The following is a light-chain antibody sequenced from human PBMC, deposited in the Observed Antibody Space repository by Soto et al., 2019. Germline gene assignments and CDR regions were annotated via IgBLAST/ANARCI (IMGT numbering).Light chain of an antibody. CDR3: CSYAGGYTYL. J-gene: IGLJ1*01. CDR2: GVV. CDR1: GNDLGAYNY. V-gene: IGLV2-11*01. Sequence: QSALTQPRSVSGSPGQSVTISCTGTGNDLGAYNYVSWYQQHPGRPPKLLIYGVVRWPSGVPDRFSGSKSGNTASLTISGLQAEDEADYFCCSYAGGYTYLFGTGTKVTGL.